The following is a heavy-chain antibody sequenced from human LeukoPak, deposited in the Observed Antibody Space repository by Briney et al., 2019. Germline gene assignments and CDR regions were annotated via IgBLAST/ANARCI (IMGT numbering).Heavy chain of an antibody. Sequence: ASVKVSCKASGYTFTGYYMHWVRQAPGQGLEWMGWINPNSGGTNYAQKFQGRFTISRDNSKNTLFLQMNSLRAEDTAVYYCAKDRKYCSTTSCPYYFDYWGQGTLVTVSS. V-gene: IGHV1-2*02. D-gene: IGHD2-2*01. CDR2: INPNSGGT. CDR1: GYTFTGYY. J-gene: IGHJ4*02. CDR3: AKDRKYCSTTSCPYYFDY.